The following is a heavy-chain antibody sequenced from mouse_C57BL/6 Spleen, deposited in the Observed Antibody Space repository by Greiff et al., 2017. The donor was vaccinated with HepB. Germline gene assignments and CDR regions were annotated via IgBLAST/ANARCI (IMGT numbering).Heavy chain of an antibody. CDR2: ISSGSSTI. J-gene: IGHJ4*01. CDR1: GFTFSDYG. V-gene: IGHV5-17*01. Sequence: EVKLQESGGGLVKPGGSLKLSCAASGFTFSDYGMHWVRQAPEKGLEWVAYISSGSSTIYYADTVKGRFTISRDNAKNTLFLQMTSLRSEDTAMYYCARGPPYYYAMDYWGQGTSVTVSS. CDR3: ARGPPYYYAMDY.